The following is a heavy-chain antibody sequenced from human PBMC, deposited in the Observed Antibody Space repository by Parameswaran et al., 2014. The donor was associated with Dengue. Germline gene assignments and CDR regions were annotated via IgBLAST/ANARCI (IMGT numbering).Heavy chain of an antibody. D-gene: IGHD5-12*01. CDR2: INHSGST. Sequence: RWIRQPPGKGLEWIGEINHSGSTNYNPSLKSRVTISVDTSKNQFSLKLSSVTAADTAVYYCARGRGYPGNWGQGTLVTVS. V-gene: IGHV4-34*01. J-gene: IGHJ4*02. CDR3: ARGRGYPGN.